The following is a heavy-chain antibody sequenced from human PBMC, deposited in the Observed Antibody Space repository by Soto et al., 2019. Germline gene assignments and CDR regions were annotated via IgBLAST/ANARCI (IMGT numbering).Heavy chain of an antibody. Sequence: PGGSLRLSCAASGFTVSSNYMSWVRQAPGKGLEWVSVIYSGGSTYYADSVKGRFTISRDNSKNTLYLQMNSLRAEDTAVYYCAREEVGYNYDSSGYYPDYGMDVWGPGPTVTVSS. CDR1: GFTVSSNY. J-gene: IGHJ6*02. D-gene: IGHD3-22*01. CDR3: AREEVGYNYDSSGYYPDYGMDV. V-gene: IGHV3-53*01. CDR2: IYSGGST.